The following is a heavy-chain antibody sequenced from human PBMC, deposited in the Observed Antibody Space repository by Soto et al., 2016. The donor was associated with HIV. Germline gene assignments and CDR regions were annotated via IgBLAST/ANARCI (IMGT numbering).Heavy chain of an antibody. J-gene: IGHJ4*02. CDR3: ARGGDDYGSGYYFDN. Sequence: QVQLVESGGGVVQPGRSLRLSCAASGFTFNTYAMHWVRQAPGKGLEWVAVISYDGSNNYYADSVKGRFTISRDNSKNTLDLQMNSLRAEDTAVYYCARGGDDYGSGYYFDNWGQGTLVTVSS. V-gene: IGHV3-30*04. CDR1: GFTFNTYA. D-gene: IGHD3-10*01. CDR2: ISYDGSNN.